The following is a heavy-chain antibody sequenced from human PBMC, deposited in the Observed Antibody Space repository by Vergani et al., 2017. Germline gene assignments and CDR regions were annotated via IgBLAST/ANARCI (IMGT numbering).Heavy chain of an antibody. Sequence: QVQLVQSGAEVKKPGASVKVSCKASGYTFTSYGISWVRQAPGQGLEWMGWISAYNGNTNYAQKLQGRVTITADESTSTAYMELSSLRSEDTAVYYCARASTIFGVVTNRGSMDVWGKGTTVTVSS. CDR2: ISAYNGNT. J-gene: IGHJ6*04. D-gene: IGHD3-3*01. CDR3: ARASTIFGVVTNRGSMDV. V-gene: IGHV1-18*04. CDR1: GYTFTSYG.